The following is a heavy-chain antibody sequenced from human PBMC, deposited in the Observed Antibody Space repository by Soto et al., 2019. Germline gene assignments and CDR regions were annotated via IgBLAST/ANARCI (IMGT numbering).Heavy chain of an antibody. J-gene: IGHJ4*02. CDR2: IYHSGST. D-gene: IGHD5-12*01. CDR1: GGSISSGGYS. CDR3: AAGGGLPRYY. Sequence: SETMSLTCAVSGGSISSGGYSWSWIRQPPGKGLEWIGYIYHSGSTYYNPSLKSRVTISVDRSKNQFSLKLSSVTAADTAVYYCAAGGGLPRYYWGQGTLVTVSS. V-gene: IGHV4-30-2*01.